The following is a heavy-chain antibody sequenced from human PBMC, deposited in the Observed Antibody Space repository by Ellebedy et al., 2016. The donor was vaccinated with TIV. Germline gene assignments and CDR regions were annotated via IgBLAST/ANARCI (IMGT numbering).Heavy chain of an antibody. V-gene: IGHV3-74*01. D-gene: IGHD3-9*01. J-gene: IGHJ6*02. CDR3: AESTGYYHILTGYYLTGMDV. Sequence: GGSLRLXXAASGFTFTTYWMHWVRQAPGKGLVWVSRINSDGSSASYADSVKGRFTISRDNAKNTLYLQMNSLRAEDTAVYYCAESTGYYHILTGYYLTGMDVWGQGTTVTVSS. CDR1: GFTFTTYW. CDR2: INSDGSSA.